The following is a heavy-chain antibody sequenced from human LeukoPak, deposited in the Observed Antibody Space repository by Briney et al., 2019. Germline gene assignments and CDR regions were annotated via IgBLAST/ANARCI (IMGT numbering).Heavy chain of an antibody. CDR3: ARGGYYGSGNDFRFDP. D-gene: IGHD3-10*01. V-gene: IGHV4-61*05. CDR2: IYYSGST. J-gene: IGHJ5*02. CDR1: GGSISSSTYY. Sequence: SETLSLTCTVSGGSISSSTYYWGWIRQPPGKGLEWIGYIYYSGSTYYKPSIKSRVTISVDTSKNQFSLKLSSVTAADTAVYYCARGGYYGSGNDFRFDPWGQGTLVTVSS.